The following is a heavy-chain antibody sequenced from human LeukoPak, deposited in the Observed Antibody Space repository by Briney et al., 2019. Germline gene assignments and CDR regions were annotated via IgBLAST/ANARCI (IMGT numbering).Heavy chain of an antibody. CDR1: GYTFTSYY. D-gene: IGHD2-2*01. CDR3: AKRSSLGNWFDP. V-gene: IGHV1-46*01. J-gene: IGHJ5*02. Sequence: ASVKVSSKASGYTFTSYYMHWVRQAPGQGLEWMGIINPSGGSTSYAQKFQGRVTMTRDTSTSTVYMELSSLRSEDTAVYYCAKRSSLGNWFDPWGQGTLVTVSS. CDR2: INPSGGST.